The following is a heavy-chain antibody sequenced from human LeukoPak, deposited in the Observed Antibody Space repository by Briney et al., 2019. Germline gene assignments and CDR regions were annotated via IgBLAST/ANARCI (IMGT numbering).Heavy chain of an antibody. Sequence: GGSLRLSCAASGFIFGNYGMHWVRQAPGKGLEWVAVISYDGSNKYYADSVKGRFTISRDNSKNTVYLQMNSLRAEDTAVYYCANHLGSGWSFDYWGQGTLVSVSS. CDR1: GFIFGNYG. V-gene: IGHV3-30*18. J-gene: IGHJ4*02. CDR2: ISYDGSNK. D-gene: IGHD6-19*01. CDR3: ANHLGSGWSFDY.